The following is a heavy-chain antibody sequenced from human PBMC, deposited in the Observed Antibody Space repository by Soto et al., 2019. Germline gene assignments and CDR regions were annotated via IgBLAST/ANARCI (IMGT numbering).Heavy chain of an antibody. CDR2: IYYSGST. J-gene: IGHJ4*02. V-gene: IGHV4-59*01. Sequence: PSETLSLTCTVSGGSISSYYWSWIRQPPGKGLEWIGYIYYSGSTNYNPSLKSRVTIFVDTSKNQFSLKLSSVTVADTSVYYCARLYYGSAGYWGQGTLVTVSS. CDR3: ARLYYGSAGY. CDR1: GGSISSYY. D-gene: IGHD3-10*01.